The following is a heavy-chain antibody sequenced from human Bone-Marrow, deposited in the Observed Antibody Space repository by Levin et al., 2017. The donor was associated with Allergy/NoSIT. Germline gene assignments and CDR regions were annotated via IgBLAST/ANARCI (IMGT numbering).Heavy chain of an antibody. J-gene: IGHJ4*02. Sequence: GGSLRLSCAASAFTVSSYNMNWVRQAPGKGLEWVSYISSDCATIYYPDSVKGRFTISRDSAKNSVYLQMNSLRAEDTAVYYCARDGAGDCSGGSCRPSTPFDFWGQGTLVTVSS. D-gene: IGHD2-15*01. CDR2: ISSDCATI. CDR1: AFTVSSYN. V-gene: IGHV3-48*01. CDR3: ARDGAGDCSGGSCRPSTPFDF.